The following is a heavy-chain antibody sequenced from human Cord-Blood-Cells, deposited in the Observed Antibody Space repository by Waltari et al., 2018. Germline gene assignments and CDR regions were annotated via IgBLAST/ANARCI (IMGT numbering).Heavy chain of an antibody. V-gene: IGHV1-69*01. CDR3: ATQRRISRLAARPGAFDI. CDR2: IIPIFGTA. D-gene: IGHD6-6*01. CDR1: GGTFSSYA. J-gene: IGHJ3*02. Sequence: QVQLVQSGAEVKKPGSSVKVSCKASGGTFSSYAISWVRQAPGQGLEWMGGIIPIFGTANYAQKVQGRVTITADESTSTAYMELSSLRSEDTAVYYCATQRRISRLAARPGAFDIWGQGTMVTVSS.